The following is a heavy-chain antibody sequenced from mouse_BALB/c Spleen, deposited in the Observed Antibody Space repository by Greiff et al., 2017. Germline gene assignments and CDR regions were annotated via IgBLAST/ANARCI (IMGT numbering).Heavy chain of an antibody. J-gene: IGHJ3*01. V-gene: IGHV5-6-5*01. CDR3: ARDYGSWFAD. CDR1: GFTFSSYA. D-gene: IGHD2-2*01. CDR2: ISSGGST. Sequence: EVKVVESGGGLVKPGGSLKLSCAASGFTFSSYAMSWVRQTPEKRLEWVASISSGGSTYYPDSVKGRFTIYRDNARNILYLQMSSLRSEDTDMYYRARDYGSWFADWGQGTLVTVSA.